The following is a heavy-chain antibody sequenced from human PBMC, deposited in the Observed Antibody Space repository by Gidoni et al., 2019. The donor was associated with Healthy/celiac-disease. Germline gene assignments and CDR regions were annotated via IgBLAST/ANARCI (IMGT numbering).Heavy chain of an antibody. CDR2: IYYSGST. Sequence: QVQLQESCPGLVKPSHTLSLPCTVSGGSISSGGYYWSWIRQHPGKGLEWIGYIYYSGSTYYNPSLKSRVTISVDTSKNQFSLKLSSVTAADTAVYYCARGEFLEGFGGMDVWGQGTTVTVSS. CDR1: GGSISSGGYY. CDR3: ARGEFLEGFGGMDV. D-gene: IGHD3-3*01. J-gene: IGHJ6*02. V-gene: IGHV4-31*03.